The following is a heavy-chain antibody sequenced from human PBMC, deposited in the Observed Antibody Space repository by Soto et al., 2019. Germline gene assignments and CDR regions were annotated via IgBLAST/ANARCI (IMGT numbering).Heavy chain of an antibody. J-gene: IGHJ4*02. CDR3: AAATTWNFHFPY. V-gene: IGHV3-33*03. CDR2: IWYDGSNK. CDR1: GFTISTHG. Sequence: QAQLVESGGGVVQPGTSLRLYCAASGFTISTHGMHWVRQAPGKGLEWLANIWYDGSNKFYAESVKGRFSISKDNSKNTLYLQMSSLRAEDTAVYYCAAATTWNFHFPYWGQGPQVTVSS. D-gene: IGHD1-7*01.